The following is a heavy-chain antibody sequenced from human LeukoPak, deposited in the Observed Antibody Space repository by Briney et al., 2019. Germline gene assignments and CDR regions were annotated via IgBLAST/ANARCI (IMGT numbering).Heavy chain of an antibody. J-gene: IGHJ4*02. D-gene: IGHD3-22*01. Sequence: GGSLRLSCAASGFTFSSYDMSWVRQAPGKGLEWVSGISGSGSSTYYADSVKGRFTISRDNAKNSLYLQMNSLRAEDTAVYYCAREESYYYDSSGYYDYWGQGTLVTVSS. V-gene: IGHV3-23*01. CDR3: AREESYYYDSSGYYDY. CDR2: ISGSGSST. CDR1: GFTFSSYD.